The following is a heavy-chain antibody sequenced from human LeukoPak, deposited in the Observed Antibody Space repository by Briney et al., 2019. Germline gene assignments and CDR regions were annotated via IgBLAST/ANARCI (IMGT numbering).Heavy chain of an antibody. Sequence: SETLSLTCTVSGGSISSSSYYWGWIRQPPGKGLEWIGYIYYSGSTNYNPSLKSRVIISVDTSKNQFSLKLSSVTAADTAVYYCARSYYDFWSGYYGGAFDIWGQGTMVTVSS. CDR1: GGSISSSSYY. CDR2: IYYSGST. V-gene: IGHV4-61*05. D-gene: IGHD3-3*01. J-gene: IGHJ3*02. CDR3: ARSYYDFWSGYYGGAFDI.